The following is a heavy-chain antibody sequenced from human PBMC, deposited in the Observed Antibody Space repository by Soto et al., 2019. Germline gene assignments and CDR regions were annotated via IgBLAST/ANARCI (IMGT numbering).Heavy chain of an antibody. J-gene: IGHJ4*02. CDR3: ARDHQPAWRDLQLWPYYFDY. CDR2: ISYDGSNK. V-gene: IGHV3-30-3*01. CDR1: GFTFSSYA. Sequence: GGSLRLSCAASGFTFSSYAMHWVRQAPGKGLEWVAVISYDGSNKYYADSVKGRFTISRDNSKNTLYLQMNSLRAEDTAVYYCARDHQPAWRDLQLWPYYFDYWGQGTLVTVSS. D-gene: IGHD5-18*01.